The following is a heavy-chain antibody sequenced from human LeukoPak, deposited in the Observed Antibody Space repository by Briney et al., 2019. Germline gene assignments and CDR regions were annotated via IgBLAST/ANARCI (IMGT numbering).Heavy chain of an antibody. J-gene: IGHJ4*02. Sequence: GGSLRLSCAASGFTFSSYAMSWVRQAPGKGLEWVSAISGSGGSTNYADSVKGRFTISRDNSKNTLYLQMKSLRAEDTAVYYCAKDCCGDYRLCDDWGQGTLVTVSS. CDR3: AKDCCGDYRLCDD. V-gene: IGHV3-23*01. CDR2: ISGSGGST. CDR1: GFTFSSYA. D-gene: IGHD4-17*01.